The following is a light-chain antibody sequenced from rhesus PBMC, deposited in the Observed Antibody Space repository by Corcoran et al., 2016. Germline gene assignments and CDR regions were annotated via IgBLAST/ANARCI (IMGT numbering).Light chain of an antibody. CDR2: EVI. CDR1: SSDIGGSNR. Sequence: QSAPTQSPSVSGSPGQSVTISCTGTSSDIGGSNRVSWYQLHPGQAPKVLIYEVIKRPSGVSDRFSGSKSGNTASLTISGLQAEDEADYYCSSYATFNTFTFGSGTLLTVL. J-gene: IGLJ1*01. CDR3: SSYATFNTFT. V-gene: IGLV2-13*03.